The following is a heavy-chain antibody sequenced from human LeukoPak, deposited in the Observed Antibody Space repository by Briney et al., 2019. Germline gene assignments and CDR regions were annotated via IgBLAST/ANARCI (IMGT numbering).Heavy chain of an antibody. CDR1: GYTFTSYA. J-gene: IGHJ4*02. D-gene: IGHD6-19*01. CDR3: ARDEQWLVSYYFDY. CDR2: INTNTGNP. Sequence: ASVKVSCKASGYTFTSYAMNWVRQAPGQGLEWMGWINTNTGNPTYAQGFTGRFVFSLDTSVSTAYLQISSLKAEDTAVYYCARDEQWLVSYYFDYWGQGTLVTVSS. V-gene: IGHV7-4-1*02.